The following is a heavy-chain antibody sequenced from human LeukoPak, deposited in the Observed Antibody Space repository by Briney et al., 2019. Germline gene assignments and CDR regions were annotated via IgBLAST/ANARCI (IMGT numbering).Heavy chain of an antibody. Sequence: AGGSLRLSCAASGFTFSSYSMNWVRQAPRKGLEWVSSISSSSSYIYYADSVMGRFTISRDNAKNSLYLQMNSLRAEDTAVYYCARDPGYYDNLSQYYFDYWGQGTLVTVSS. CDR2: ISSSSSYI. V-gene: IGHV3-21*01. D-gene: IGHD3-22*01. J-gene: IGHJ4*02. CDR3: ARDPGYYDNLSQYYFDY. CDR1: GFTFSSYS.